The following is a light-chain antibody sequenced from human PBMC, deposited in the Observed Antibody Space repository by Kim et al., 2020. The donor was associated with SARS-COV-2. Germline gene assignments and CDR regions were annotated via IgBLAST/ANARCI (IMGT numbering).Light chain of an antibody. CDR2: EAS. J-gene: IGKJ5*01. V-gene: IGKV3-11*01. CDR1: QSVSTL. CDR3: QQRVSWPRA. Sequence: EIVLTQSPATLSLSPGERATLSCRASQSVSTLLGWYQQKPGQAPRLLIYEASNRATGIPARFSGSGSGTDFTLTISSLEPEDFAIYYCQQRVSWPRAFGQGTRLETK.